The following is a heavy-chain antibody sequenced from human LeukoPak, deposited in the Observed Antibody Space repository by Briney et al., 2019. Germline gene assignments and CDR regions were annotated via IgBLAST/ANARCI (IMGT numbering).Heavy chain of an antibody. D-gene: IGHD3-10*01. V-gene: IGHV4-59*01. CDR3: ARVTKGSGTDY. Sequence: PSETLSLTCTVSGGSISPYYWSWIRQPPGKGLEWIGYVYYSGSTNYNPSLKSRVTISLDTSKDQFSLRLSSVTAADTAVYYRARVTKGSGTDYWGQGTLVTVSS. J-gene: IGHJ4*02. CDR1: GGSISPYY. CDR2: VYYSGST.